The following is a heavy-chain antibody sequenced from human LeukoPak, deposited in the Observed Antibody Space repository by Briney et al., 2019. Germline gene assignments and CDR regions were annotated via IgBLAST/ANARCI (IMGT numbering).Heavy chain of an antibody. CDR1: GGSISRYY. J-gene: IGHJ4*02. V-gene: IGHV4-59*08. CDR3: ARHLYESRGQTSFDY. D-gene: IGHD3-22*01. Sequence: SETLSLTCTVSGGSISRYYWSWIRQPPGKGLEWIGYISYSGSTNYNPALKSRVTISVDTSQNQFSLKLSSVTAADTAMYYCARHLYESRGQTSFDYWGQGTLVTVSS. CDR2: ISYSGST.